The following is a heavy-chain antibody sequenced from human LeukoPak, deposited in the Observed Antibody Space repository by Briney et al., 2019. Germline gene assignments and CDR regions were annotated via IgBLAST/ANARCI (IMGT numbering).Heavy chain of an antibody. V-gene: IGHV4-38-2*01. D-gene: IGHD5-12*01. Sequence: SETLSLTCAVSGYSISSGYYWGWIRQPPGTGLEWVGSIYHSGSIYYNPTLKSRVTISIDTSKNQFSLKLSSVTDADTAVYYCARPRSAYIFDYWGQGTLVTVSS. CDR1: GYSISSGYY. J-gene: IGHJ4*02. CDR3: ARPRSAYIFDY. CDR2: IYHSGSI.